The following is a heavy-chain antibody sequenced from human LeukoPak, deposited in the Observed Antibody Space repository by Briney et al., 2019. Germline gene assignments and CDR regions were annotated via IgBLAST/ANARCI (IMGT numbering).Heavy chain of an antibody. D-gene: IGHD1-26*01. CDR1: GCVFTHYW. V-gene: IGHV5-51*01. Sequence: GESLKISCKGSGCVFTHYWIGWVRQMPGKGLEWMGIVYPGDSDIRYSPSFQGQVTISADKSISTAYLQWSSRKASDTAMYYCARRVGASQRGFDYWGQGTLVTVSS. CDR3: ARRVGASQRGFDY. CDR2: VYPGDSDI. J-gene: IGHJ4*02.